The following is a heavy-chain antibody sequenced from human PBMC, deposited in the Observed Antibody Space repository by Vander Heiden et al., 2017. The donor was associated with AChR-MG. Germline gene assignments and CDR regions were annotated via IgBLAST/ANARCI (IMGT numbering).Heavy chain of an antibody. CDR3: ARDTVIKTDS. CDR2: INPNSGGT. Sequence: QVQLVQSGAEVKKPGASVKVSCKASASSFPGYNLYWVRQRTGQGLEWMGRINPNSGGTIYAQKFQGRVTMTRDTSISTAYLELTRLTSDDTAVYFCARDTVIKTDSWGQGTLVTVSS. J-gene: IGHJ4*02. D-gene: IGHD3-10*01. CDR1: ASSFPGYN. V-gene: IGHV1-2*06.